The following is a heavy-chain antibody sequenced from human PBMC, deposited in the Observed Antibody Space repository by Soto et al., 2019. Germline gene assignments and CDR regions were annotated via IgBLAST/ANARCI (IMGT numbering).Heavy chain of an antibody. J-gene: IGHJ4*01. D-gene: IGHD6-19*01. Sequence: SETLSLTCTVSGDSIRRSTYYWGWIRQPPGKTLEWIGTIYYHGNTYSNPSLKSRVTISVDTSNNQLSLKLRSVTAADTAVYYCARHDGFSSGWIFDYWGHGTLVTVSS. V-gene: IGHV4-39*01. CDR2: IYYHGNT. CDR1: GDSIRRSTYY. CDR3: ARHDGFSSGWIFDY.